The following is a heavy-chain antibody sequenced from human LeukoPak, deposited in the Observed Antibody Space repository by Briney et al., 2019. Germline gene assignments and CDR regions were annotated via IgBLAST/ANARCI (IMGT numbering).Heavy chain of an antibody. CDR2: IHYSGAT. V-gene: IGHV4-39*01. J-gene: IGHJ3*02. CDR3: ARRDYGRGAFDI. CDR1: GGSISSSSYY. Sequence: SETLSLTCTVSGGSISSSSYYWGWIRQPPGKGLEWIGSIHYSGATYYSPSLRSRVTISVDTPKNQFSLKLSSVTAADTAVYYCARRDYGRGAFDIWGQGTMVTVSS. D-gene: IGHD4-17*01.